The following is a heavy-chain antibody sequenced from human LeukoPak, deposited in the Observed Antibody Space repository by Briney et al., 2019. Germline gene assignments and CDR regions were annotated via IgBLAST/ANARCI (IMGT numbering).Heavy chain of an antibody. Sequence: GSLRLSCAASGFTVSNNYMGWVRQAPGKGLEWVSVINTVGTTYYADSVRGRFTISRDNSKNTLYLQMNSLRVEDAAVYYCAGSLAYCGGDCRLGDYWGQGTLVTVSS. D-gene: IGHD2-21*02. V-gene: IGHV3-66*01. CDR2: INTVGTT. CDR3: AGSLAYCGGDCRLGDY. J-gene: IGHJ4*02. CDR1: GFTVSNNY.